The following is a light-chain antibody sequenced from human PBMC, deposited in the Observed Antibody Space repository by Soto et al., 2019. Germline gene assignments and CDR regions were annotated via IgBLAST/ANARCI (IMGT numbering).Light chain of an antibody. Sequence: FQMTQSPSTLSASVGDRVNITCRASQTIFSWLAWYQQKPGKAPKLLIYKASSLESGVPSSYSGSGSGTEFTLTISGLQPDDFATYFCQQYNSYPYSFGQGTKPEIK. CDR3: QQYNSYPYS. CDR1: QTIFSW. J-gene: IGKJ2*03. V-gene: IGKV1-5*03. CDR2: KAS.